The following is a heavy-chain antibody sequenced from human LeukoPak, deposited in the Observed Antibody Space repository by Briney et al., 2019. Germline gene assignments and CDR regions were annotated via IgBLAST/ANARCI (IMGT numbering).Heavy chain of an antibody. CDR1: GVTVSSNY. CDR2: ISGSGGST. CDR3: AKDLRTVPAASFDY. D-gene: IGHD2-2*01. J-gene: IGHJ4*02. V-gene: IGHV3-23*01. Sequence: GGSLRLSCAASGVTVSSNYMSWVRQAPRKGLEWVSAISGSGGSTYYADSVKGRFTISRDNSKNTLYLQMNSLRAEDTAVYYCAKDLRTVPAASFDYWGQGTLVTVSS.